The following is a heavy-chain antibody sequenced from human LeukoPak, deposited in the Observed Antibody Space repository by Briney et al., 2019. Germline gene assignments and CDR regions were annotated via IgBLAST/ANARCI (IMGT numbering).Heavy chain of an antibody. CDR2: IYTSGST. CDR3: ARASSGWYVSQYYYYYMDV. CDR1: GGSISSYY. J-gene: IGHJ6*03. D-gene: IGHD6-19*01. Sequence: SETLSLTCTVSGGSISSYYWSWIRQPAGKGLEWIGRIYTSGSTNYNPSLTSRVTMSVDTSKNQFSLKLSSVTAADTAVYYCARASSGWYVSQYYYYYMDVWGKGTTVTVSS. V-gene: IGHV4-4*07.